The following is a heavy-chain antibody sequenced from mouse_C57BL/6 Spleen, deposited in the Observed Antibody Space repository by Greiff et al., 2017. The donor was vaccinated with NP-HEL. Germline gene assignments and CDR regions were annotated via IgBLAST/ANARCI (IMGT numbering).Heavy chain of an antibody. D-gene: IGHD2-2*01. Sequence: QVHVKQPGAELVRPGSSVKLSCKASGYTFTSYWMDWVKQRPGQGLEWIGNIYPSDSETHYNQKFKDKATLTVDKSSSTAYMQLSSLTSEDSAVYYCARDWGYPFAYWGQGTLVTVSA. CDR1: GYTFTSYW. CDR3: ARDWGYPFAY. V-gene: IGHV1-61*01. CDR2: IYPSDSET. J-gene: IGHJ3*01.